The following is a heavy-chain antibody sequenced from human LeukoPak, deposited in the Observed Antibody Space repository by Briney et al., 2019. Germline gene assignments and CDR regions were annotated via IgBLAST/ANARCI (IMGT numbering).Heavy chain of an antibody. J-gene: IGHJ6*03. V-gene: IGHV1-18*01. D-gene: IGHD3-3*01. Sequence: PAASVKVSCKASGYTFTSYGISWVRQAPGQGLEWMGWISAYNGNTNYAQKLQGRVTMTTDTSTSTAYMELRSLRSDDTAVYYCARDRFWSGYYWNYYYMDVWGKGTTVTVSS. CDR2: ISAYNGNT. CDR1: GYTFTSYG. CDR3: ARDRFWSGYYWNYYYMDV.